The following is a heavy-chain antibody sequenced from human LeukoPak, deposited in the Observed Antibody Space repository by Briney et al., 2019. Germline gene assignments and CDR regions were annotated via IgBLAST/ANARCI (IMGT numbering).Heavy chain of an antibody. V-gene: IGHV1-69*04. D-gene: IGHD4-23*01. CDR2: IIPILGIA. Sequence: SVKVSCKASGGTFSSYAISWVRQAPGQGLEWMGRIIPILGIANYAQKFQGRVTMTRDTSISTAYMELSRLRSDDTAVYYCASSGGNTGPEEQKYFQHWGQGTLVTVSS. CDR1: GGTFSSYA. CDR3: ASSGGNTGPEEQKYFQH. J-gene: IGHJ1*01.